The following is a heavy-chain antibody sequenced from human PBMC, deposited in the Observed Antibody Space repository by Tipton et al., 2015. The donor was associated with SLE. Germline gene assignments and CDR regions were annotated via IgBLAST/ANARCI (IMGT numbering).Heavy chain of an antibody. CDR1: GGSFSGYY. J-gene: IGHJ4*02. Sequence: GLVKPSETLSLTCAVYGGSFSGYYWSWIRQPPGKGLEWIGEINRSGSTNYNPSLKSRVSISVDTSKNQFSLKLSSVTAADTGVYYCARDERGYEYFDYWGQGTLVTVSS. CDR3: ARDERGYEYFDY. V-gene: IGHV4-34*01. D-gene: IGHD5-12*01. CDR2: INRSGST.